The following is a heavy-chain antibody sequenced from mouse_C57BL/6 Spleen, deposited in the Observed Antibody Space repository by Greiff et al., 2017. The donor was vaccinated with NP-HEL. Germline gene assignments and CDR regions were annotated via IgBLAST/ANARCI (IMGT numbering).Heavy chain of an antibody. Sequence: EVKLQESGGDLVKPGGSLKLSCAASGFTFSSYGMSWVRQTPDKRLEWVATISSGGSYTYYPDSVKGRFTISRDNAKNTLYLQMSSLKSEDTAMYYCARRSTMVTSFDYWGQGTTLTVSS. V-gene: IGHV5-6*02. CDR1: GFTFSSYG. CDR2: ISSGGSYT. CDR3: ARRSTMVTSFDY. J-gene: IGHJ2*01. D-gene: IGHD2-2*01.